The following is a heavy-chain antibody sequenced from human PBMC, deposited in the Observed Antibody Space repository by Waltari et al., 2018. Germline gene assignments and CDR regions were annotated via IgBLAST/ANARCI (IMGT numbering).Heavy chain of an antibody. J-gene: IGHJ4*02. CDR1: GFTVSSNY. D-gene: IGHD3-10*01. V-gene: IGHV3-66*02. CDR3: ARGFGSGSYMYYFDY. Sequence: EVQLVESGGGLVQPGGSLRLSCAASGFTVSSNYMGWVRQAPGKGLEWVSVIYSGGSTYYADSVKGRFTISRDNSKNTLYLQMNSLRAEDTAVYYCARGFGSGSYMYYFDYWGQGTLVTVSS. CDR2: IYSGGST.